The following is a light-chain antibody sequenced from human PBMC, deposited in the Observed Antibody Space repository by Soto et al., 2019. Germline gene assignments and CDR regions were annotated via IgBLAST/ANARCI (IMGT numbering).Light chain of an antibody. CDR2: GAS. V-gene: IGKV3-20*01. Sequence: EMVWSQFPGPLSFSPGERATLPCRASQGFSSGYLAWFQQKPGQAPRLLIYGASSRATGIPDRFSGSGSGTDFTLTISRLEPEDFAVYYCQQYRNAPFTFGPGTKVDIK. CDR3: QQYRNAPFT. J-gene: IGKJ3*01. CDR1: QGFSSGY.